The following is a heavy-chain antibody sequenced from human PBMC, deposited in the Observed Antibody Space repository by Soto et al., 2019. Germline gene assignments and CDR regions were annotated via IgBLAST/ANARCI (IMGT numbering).Heavy chain of an antibody. D-gene: IGHD3-9*01. CDR1: GYTFTSYD. Sequence: ASVKVSCKASGYTFTSYDINWVRQATGQGLEWMGWMNPNSGNTGYAQKFQGRVTMTRNTSISTAYMELSSLRSEDTAVYYCARVNEEEYYDILTGYYSTLTSRWLDPWGQGTLVTVSS. CDR2: MNPNSGNT. V-gene: IGHV1-8*01. CDR3: ARVNEEEYYDILTGYYSTLTSRWLDP. J-gene: IGHJ5*02.